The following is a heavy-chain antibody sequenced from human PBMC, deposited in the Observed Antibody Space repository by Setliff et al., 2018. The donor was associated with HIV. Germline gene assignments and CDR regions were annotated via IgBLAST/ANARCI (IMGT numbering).Heavy chain of an antibody. CDR3: VRQRGYYGSWASSAFDF. V-gene: IGHV4-34*01. Sequence: SETLSLTCAVYGASFSNYFWTWIRQSPGKGLEWIGEINHSGSTNYNPSLKSRVTISVDTSKNQFSLRLNSVTAADTAVYFCVRQRGYYGSWASSAFDFWGQGTMVTVS. CDR2: INHSGST. D-gene: IGHD3-10*01. J-gene: IGHJ3*01. CDR1: GASFSNYF.